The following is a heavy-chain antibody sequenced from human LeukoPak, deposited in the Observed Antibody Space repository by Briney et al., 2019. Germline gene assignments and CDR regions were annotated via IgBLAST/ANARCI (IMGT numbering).Heavy chain of an antibody. D-gene: IGHD3-22*01. Sequence: GRSLRLSCAASGFTFDDYAMHWVRQAPGKGLEWVSGISWNSGSIGYADSVKGRFTISRDNAKNSLYLQMNSLRAEDTAVYYCAAYYYDSSGYYGDAFDIWGQGTMVTVSS. J-gene: IGHJ3*02. CDR3: AAYYYDSSGYYGDAFDI. V-gene: IGHV3-9*01. CDR1: GFTFDDYA. CDR2: ISWNSGSI.